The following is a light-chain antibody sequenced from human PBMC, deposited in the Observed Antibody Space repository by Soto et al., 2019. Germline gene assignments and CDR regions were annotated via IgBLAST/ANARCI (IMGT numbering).Light chain of an antibody. V-gene: IGLV2-14*01. Sequence: QSALPQPASVSGSPGQSITISCTGTSSDVGGYNYVSWYQQHPGKAPKLMIYDVSNRPSGVSNRFSGSKSGNTASLTISGRQAEDEADYYCSSYTSSSTLLYVFGTGTKVTVL. CDR1: SSDVGGYNY. J-gene: IGLJ1*01. CDR2: DVS. CDR3: SSYTSSSTLLYV.